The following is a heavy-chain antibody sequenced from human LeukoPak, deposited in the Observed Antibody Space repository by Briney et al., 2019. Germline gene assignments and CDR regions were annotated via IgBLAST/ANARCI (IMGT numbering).Heavy chain of an antibody. CDR1: GFTFTDYY. J-gene: IGHJ4*02. Sequence: ASVKVSCMASGFTFTDYYMHWVRQAPGQGLEWMGWINPNSGGTNYAQKFQGRVTMTRDTSISTAYMELSRLRSDDTAVYYCAREGPACSSTSYPFDYWGQGTLVTVSS. D-gene: IGHD2-2*01. CDR2: INPNSGGT. CDR3: AREGPACSSTSYPFDY. V-gene: IGHV1-2*02.